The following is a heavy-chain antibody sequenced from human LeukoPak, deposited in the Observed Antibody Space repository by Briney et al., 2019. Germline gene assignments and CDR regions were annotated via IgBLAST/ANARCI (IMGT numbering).Heavy chain of an antibody. J-gene: IGHJ4*02. CDR1: GFTFSSYE. D-gene: IGHD4-11*01. CDR2: ISSSGSTI. Sequence: GGSLRLSCAASGFTFSSYEMNWVRQAPGKGLEWVSYISSSGSTIYYADSVKGRFTISRDNAKNSLYLQMNSLRAEDTAVCYCARVPYSNYEGLFDYWGQGTLVTVSS. V-gene: IGHV3-48*03. CDR3: ARVPYSNYEGLFDY.